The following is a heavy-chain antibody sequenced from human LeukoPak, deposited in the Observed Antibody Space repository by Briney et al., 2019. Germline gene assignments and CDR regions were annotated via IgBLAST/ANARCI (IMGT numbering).Heavy chain of an antibody. D-gene: IGHD2-15*01. Sequence: GESLKISCKGSGYSFTSYWIGWVRQMPGKGLEWMGIIYPGDSDTRYSPSFQGQVTISADKSISTAYLQWSSLKASDTAMYYCARPCSGGSCYSSYDAFDIWGQGTMVTASS. CDR3: ARPCSGGSCYSSYDAFDI. CDR2: IYPGDSDT. CDR1: GYSFTSYW. J-gene: IGHJ3*02. V-gene: IGHV5-51*01.